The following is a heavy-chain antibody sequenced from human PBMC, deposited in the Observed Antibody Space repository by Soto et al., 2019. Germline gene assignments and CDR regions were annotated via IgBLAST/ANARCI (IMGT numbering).Heavy chain of an antibody. J-gene: IGHJ6*02. V-gene: IGHV4-59*01. CDR1: GGSISSYY. CDR3: ARVLGSYYYGMDV. D-gene: IGHD3-10*01. CDR2: IYYIGST. Sequence: SETLSLTCTVSGGSISSYYWSWIRQPPGKGLEWIGYIYYIGSTNYNPSLKSQVTISIDTSKNQFSLELSSVTAADTAVYYCARVLGSYYYGMDVWGQGTTVTVSS.